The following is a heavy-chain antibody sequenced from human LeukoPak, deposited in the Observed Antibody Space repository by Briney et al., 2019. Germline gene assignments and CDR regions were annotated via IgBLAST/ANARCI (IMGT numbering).Heavy chain of an antibody. CDR1: GFTFSSYA. CDR3: AKAIYGSGSHPVDY. D-gene: IGHD3-10*01. V-gene: IGHV3-23*01. Sequence: GGSLRLSCAASGFTFSSYAMSWVRQAPGKGLEWVSAISGSGGSTYYADSVKGRFTISRDNSKNTLYLQMNSLRAEDTAVYYCAKAIYGSGSHPVDYWGQGTLVTVPS. J-gene: IGHJ4*02. CDR2: ISGSGGST.